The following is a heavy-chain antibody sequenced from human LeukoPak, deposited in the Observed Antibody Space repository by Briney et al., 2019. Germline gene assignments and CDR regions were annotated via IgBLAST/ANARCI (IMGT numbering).Heavy chain of an antibody. Sequence: SETLSLTCTVSGGSISSSSYYWGWIRQPPGKGLEWIGSIYYSGSTYYNPSLKSRVTISVDTSKNQFSLKLSSVTAADTAVYYCARWGYSGSYFDYWGQGTLVTVSS. V-gene: IGHV4-39*07. CDR2: IYYSGST. D-gene: IGHD1-26*01. CDR1: GGSISSSSYY. J-gene: IGHJ4*02. CDR3: ARWGYSGSYFDY.